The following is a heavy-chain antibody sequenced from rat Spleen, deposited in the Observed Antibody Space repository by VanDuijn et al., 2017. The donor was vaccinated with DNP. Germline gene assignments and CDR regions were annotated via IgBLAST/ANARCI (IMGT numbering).Heavy chain of an antibody. CDR1: GFTFSDYY. CDR2: ISYDGSST. Sequence: EVQLVESGGGLVQPGRSMKLSCAASGFTFSDYYMAWVRQAPTKGLEWVATISYDGSSTYYRDSVKGRFTISRDNAKTSLHLQMDSLRSEDTATYYCARHRTISPYYYDMDAWGQGASVTVSS. V-gene: IGHV5-7*01. D-gene: IGHD3-8*01. CDR3: ARHRTISPYYYDMDA. J-gene: IGHJ4*01.